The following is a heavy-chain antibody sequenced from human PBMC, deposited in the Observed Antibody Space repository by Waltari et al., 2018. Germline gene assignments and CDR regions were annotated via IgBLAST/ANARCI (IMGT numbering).Heavy chain of an antibody. CDR3: ATYIGASVGTAAFDV. J-gene: IGHJ3*01. V-gene: IGHV4-39*01. CDR1: GGSIDTPTPS. CDR2: ISYAGTT. D-gene: IGHD5-12*01. Sequence: QLPLQESGPGPVKPSETLSLTCSVPGGSIDTPTPSWRWLRQPPGQGLEWIGTISYAGTTYTHPALRSRLTMSRDTSKNQLSLTLGSTTAADTAVYYCATYIGASVGTAAFDVWGQGTMVTVSS.